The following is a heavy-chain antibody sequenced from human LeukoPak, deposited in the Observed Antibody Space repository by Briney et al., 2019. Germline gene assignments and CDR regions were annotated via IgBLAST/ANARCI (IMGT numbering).Heavy chain of an antibody. CDR3: ARAARQGFTMIVVPFFYFDL. J-gene: IGHJ2*01. CDR1: GGSIISSTYY. CDR2: IFFSGST. Sequence: PSETLSLTCTVSGGSIISSTYYWGWIRQPPGKGLEWIGSIFFSGSTYYNPSLKSRVTISVDTSKNQLFLKLSSVTAADSAVYYCARAARQGFTMIVVPFFYFDLWGRGTLVTVST. V-gene: IGHV4-39*07. D-gene: IGHD3-22*01.